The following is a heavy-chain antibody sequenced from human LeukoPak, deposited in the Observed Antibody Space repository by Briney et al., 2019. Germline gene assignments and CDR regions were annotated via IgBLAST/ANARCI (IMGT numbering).Heavy chain of an antibody. Sequence: SGGSLRLSCAASGFTFSSYGMHWVRQAPGKGLEWVAVISNDGSRKFYADSVKGRFTISRDNSKNTLYLQMNSLRAEDTAVYFCAKEQEIVIIPAAPLGHWGQGTLVTVSS. D-gene: IGHD2-2*01. V-gene: IGHV3-30*18. CDR1: GFTFSSYG. CDR3: AKEQEIVIIPAAPLGH. J-gene: IGHJ4*02. CDR2: ISNDGSRK.